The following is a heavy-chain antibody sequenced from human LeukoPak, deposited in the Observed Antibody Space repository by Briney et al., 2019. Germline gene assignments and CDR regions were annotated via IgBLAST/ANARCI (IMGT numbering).Heavy chain of an antibody. Sequence: GGSLRLSCAASGFTLSTYWMSWVRQAPGKGLEWVANIKEDGSEKYYVDSVKGGFTISRDNAKNSLYLQMNSPRVEDTAVYHCARARLAVSGNYFENWGQGTLVTVSS. CDR2: IKEDGSEK. D-gene: IGHD6-19*01. J-gene: IGHJ4*02. CDR3: ARARLAVSGNYFEN. V-gene: IGHV3-7*04. CDR1: GFTLSTYW.